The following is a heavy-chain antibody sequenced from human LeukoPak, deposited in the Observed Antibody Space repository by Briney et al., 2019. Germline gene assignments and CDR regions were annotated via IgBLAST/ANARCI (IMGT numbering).Heavy chain of an antibody. Sequence: GGSLRLSCAASGSTFSSYSMNWVRQAPGKGLEWVSSISSSSSYIYYADSVKGRFTISRDNAKNLLYLQMNSLRAEDTAVYYCARRERVTDAFDIWGQGTMVTVSS. J-gene: IGHJ3*02. D-gene: IGHD5-18*01. CDR1: GSTFSSYS. CDR3: ARRERVTDAFDI. V-gene: IGHV3-21*01. CDR2: ISSSSSYI.